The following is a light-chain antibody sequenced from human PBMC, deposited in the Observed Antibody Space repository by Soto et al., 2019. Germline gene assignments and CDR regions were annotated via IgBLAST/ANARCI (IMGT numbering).Light chain of an antibody. CDR3: SSYAGTTNFV. CDR1: SSDVGGYNF. Sequence: QSVLTQPPSASGSPGQSVTISCTGASSDVGGYNFVSWYQQHPGKAPKLLIYDVSKRPSGVPDRFSGSKSGNTASLTVSGLQAEDEAAYYCSSYAGTTNFVFGTGTKVTVL. CDR2: DVS. V-gene: IGLV2-8*01. J-gene: IGLJ1*01.